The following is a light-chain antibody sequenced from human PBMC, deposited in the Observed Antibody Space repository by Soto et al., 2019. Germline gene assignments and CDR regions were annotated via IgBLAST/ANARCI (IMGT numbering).Light chain of an antibody. V-gene: IGLV2-8*01. CDR3: CSYAGSYTWV. J-gene: IGLJ1*01. Sequence: QSALTQPPSASGSPGQSVTISCTGTKNDIGVYDFVSWYQHHPGKAPRLIIYEVVQRPSGVPDRFSGSKSGNTASLTISGLQAEDEADYYCCSYAGSYTWVFGSGTKVTVL. CDR2: EVV. CDR1: KNDIGVYDF.